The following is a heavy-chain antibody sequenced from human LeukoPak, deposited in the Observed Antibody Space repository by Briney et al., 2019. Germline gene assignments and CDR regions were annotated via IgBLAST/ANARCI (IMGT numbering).Heavy chain of an antibody. CDR1: GFTFGDYA. V-gene: IGHV3-49*03. D-gene: IGHD3-22*01. J-gene: IGHJ3*02. Sequence: PGRPLRLSCIASGFTFGDYAMSWFRQAPGKGLEWVGFIRSKAYGGTTEYAASVKGRFTISRDDSKSIAYLQMNSLKTEDTAVYYCTRTYYYDSSDAFDIWGQGTMVTVSS. CDR3: TRTYYYDSSDAFDI. CDR2: IRSKAYGGTT.